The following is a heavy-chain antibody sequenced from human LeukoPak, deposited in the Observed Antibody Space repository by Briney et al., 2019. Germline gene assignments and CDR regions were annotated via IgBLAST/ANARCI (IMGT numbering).Heavy chain of an antibody. CDR1: GGSFSGYY. V-gene: IGHV4-34*01. Sequence: SETLSLTCVVYGGSFSGYYWNWIRQPPGKGLEWIGEINHSGSTNYNPSLKSRVIISVDTSKNQFSLKLSSVTAADTAVYYCARGVDYWGQGTLVTVSS. CDR2: INHSGST. J-gene: IGHJ4*02. CDR3: ARGVDY.